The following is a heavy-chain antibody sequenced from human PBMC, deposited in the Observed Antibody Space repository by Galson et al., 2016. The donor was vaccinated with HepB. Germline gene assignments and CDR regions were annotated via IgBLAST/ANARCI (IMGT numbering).Heavy chain of an antibody. CDR1: GFTFDDYA. J-gene: IGHJ4*02. V-gene: IGHV3-43*02. D-gene: IGHD4-17*01. CDR2: ISGDGGGT. CDR3: AKGDGGYYLVVDS. Sequence: SLRLSCAASGFTFDDYAMHWVRQVPGKGLEWVSLISGDGGGTYYADSVKGRFTISRDNNKTSLYLQMNTLRTEDTALYYCAKGDGGYYLVVDSWGQGTLVTVSS.